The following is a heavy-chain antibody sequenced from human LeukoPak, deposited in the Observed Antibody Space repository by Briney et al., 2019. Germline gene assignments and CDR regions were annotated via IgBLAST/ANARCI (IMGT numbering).Heavy chain of an antibody. CDR2: INSDGSST. J-gene: IGHJ5*02. CDR1: RFTFSTYW. CDR3: ARGSVAGRQRAPPKEWFDP. Sequence: GGSLRLSCAASRFTFSTYWVHWVRQAPGKGLVWVSRINSDGSSTGYADSVKGRFTISRDNAKNTLYLQMNSLRAEDTAVYYCARGSVAGRQRAPPKEWFDPWGQGTLVTVSS. D-gene: IGHD6-13*01. V-gene: IGHV3-74*01.